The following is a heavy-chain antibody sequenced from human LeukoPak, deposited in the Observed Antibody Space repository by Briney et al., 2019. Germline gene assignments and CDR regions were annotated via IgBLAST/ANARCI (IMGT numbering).Heavy chain of an antibody. CDR3: ARSEWRSASDY. Sequence: SETLSLTCTVSGGSISSYYWSWIRQPPGKGLEWIGNIYYSGSTYYGPSLKSRVTISVDTSRNQFSLKLSSVTAADTAVYYCARSEWRSASDYWGQGTLVTVSS. D-gene: IGHD3-3*01. V-gene: IGHV4-59*12. J-gene: IGHJ4*02. CDR2: IYYSGST. CDR1: GGSISSYY.